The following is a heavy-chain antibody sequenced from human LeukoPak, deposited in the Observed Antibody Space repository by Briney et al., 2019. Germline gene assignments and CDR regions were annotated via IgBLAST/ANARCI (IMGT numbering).Heavy chain of an antibody. CDR2: TYYRSKWYN. J-gene: IGHJ4*02. D-gene: IGHD3-10*01. CDR1: GDSVSSNSAA. V-gene: IGHV6-1*01. CDR3: ARGSDYGSGSRPLYYFDY. Sequence: SQTLSLTCAISGDSVSSNSAAWNWIRQSPSRGLEWLGRTYYRSKWYNDYAVSVKSRITINPDTSKNQFSLQLNSVTPEDTAVYYCARGSDYGSGSRPLYYFDYWGQGTLVTVSS.